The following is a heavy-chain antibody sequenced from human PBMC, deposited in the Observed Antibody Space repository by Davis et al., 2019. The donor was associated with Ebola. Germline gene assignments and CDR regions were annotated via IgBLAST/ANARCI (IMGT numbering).Heavy chain of an antibody. J-gene: IGHJ5*02. CDR1: GGSISSYY. CDR2: IYYSGST. CDR3: AGASRITMMS. V-gene: IGHV4-59*08. Sequence: SETLSLTCTVSGGSISSYYWSWIRQPPGKGLEWIGYIYYSGSTNYNPSLKSRVTISVDTSKNQFSLKLSSMTAADTAVYYCAGASRITMMSWGQGTLVTVSS. D-gene: IGHD3-22*01.